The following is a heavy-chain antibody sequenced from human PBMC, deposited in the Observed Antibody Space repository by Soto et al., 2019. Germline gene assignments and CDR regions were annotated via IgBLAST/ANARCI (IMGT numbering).Heavy chain of an antibody. Sequence: PGGSLRLSCAASGFTFSNAWMSWVRQAPGRGLEWVGRIKSKTDGGTTDYAAPVKGRFTISRDDSKNTLYLQMNSLKTEDTAVYYCTTDIYYYDSSGYLYDWGQGTLVTVSS. D-gene: IGHD3-22*01. J-gene: IGHJ4*02. CDR3: TTDIYYYDSSGYLYD. CDR1: GFTFSNAW. V-gene: IGHV3-15*01. CDR2: IKSKTDGGTT.